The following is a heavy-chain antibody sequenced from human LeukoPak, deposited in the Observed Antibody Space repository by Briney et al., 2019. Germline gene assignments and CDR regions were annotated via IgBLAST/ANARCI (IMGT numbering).Heavy chain of an antibody. CDR2: IIPILGIA. CDR1: GFTFGSYA. CDR3: ARGGLRLGDQNIGAPPNY. V-gene: IGHV1-69*04. D-gene: IGHD3-16*01. Sequence: PGGSLRLSCAASGFTFGSYAMSWVRQAPGQGLEWMGRIIPILGIANYAQKFQGRVTITADKSTSTAYMELSSLRSEDTAVYYCARGGLRLGDQNIGAPPNYWGQGTLVTVSS. J-gene: IGHJ4*02.